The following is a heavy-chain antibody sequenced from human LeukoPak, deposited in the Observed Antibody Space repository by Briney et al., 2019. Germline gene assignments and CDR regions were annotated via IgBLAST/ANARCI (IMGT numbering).Heavy chain of an antibody. D-gene: IGHD5-18*01. J-gene: IGHJ6*02. CDR3: ARGLRRVTPYYYGMDV. Sequence: ASVKVSCKASGYTFTSYDINWVRQATGQGLEWMGWMNPNSGNTGYAQKFQGRVTMTRNTSISTAYMELSSLRSEDTAVYYCARGLRRVTPYYYGMDVWGQGTTVTVSS. V-gene: IGHV1-8*01. CDR2: MNPNSGNT. CDR1: GYTFTSYD.